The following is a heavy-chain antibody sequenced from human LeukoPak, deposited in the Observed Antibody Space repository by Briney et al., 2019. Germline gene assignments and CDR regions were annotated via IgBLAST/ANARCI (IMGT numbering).Heavy chain of an antibody. V-gene: IGHV6-1*01. J-gene: IGHJ5*02. Sequence: SQTLSLTCAISGDSVSSNSVAWNWIRQSPSRGLEWLGRTYYRSKWYNDYAVSVKSRITINPDTSKNQFSLQLKSVTPEDTAVYYCAREGRGAADTWNWFDPWGQGTRVTVSS. CDR3: AREGRGAADTWNWFDP. CDR1: GDSVSSNSVA. D-gene: IGHD6-13*01. CDR2: TYYRSKWYN.